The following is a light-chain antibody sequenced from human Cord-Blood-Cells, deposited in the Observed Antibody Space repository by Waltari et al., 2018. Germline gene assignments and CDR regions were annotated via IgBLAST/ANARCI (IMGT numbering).Light chain of an antibody. CDR3: QQYNSYSHT. CDR1: QSISSW. V-gene: IGKV1-5*03. Sequence: DIQMTQSPSTLSESVGDRVPITCRASQSISSWLSWYQQKPGKAPKLLIYKASSLESGVPSRFSGSGSGTEFTLTISSLQPDDFATYYCQQYNSYSHTFGQGTKLEIK. J-gene: IGKJ2*01. CDR2: KAS.